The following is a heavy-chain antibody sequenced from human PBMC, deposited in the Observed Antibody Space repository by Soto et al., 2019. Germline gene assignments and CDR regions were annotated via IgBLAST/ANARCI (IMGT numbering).Heavy chain of an antibody. D-gene: IGHD4-17*01. CDR2: ISSSSSTI. Sequence: EVQLVESGGGLVQPGGSLRLSCAASGFTFSTYSMNWVRQAPGKGLEWVSYISSSSSTIYYADSVKGRFTISRDNAKNPLYRQMNSLTAEDTAVYDCARDQEAYGGNDWYYYGMDVWGQGTTVIVSS. CDR3: ARDQEAYGGNDWYYYGMDV. V-gene: IGHV3-48*01. CDR1: GFTFSTYS. J-gene: IGHJ6*02.